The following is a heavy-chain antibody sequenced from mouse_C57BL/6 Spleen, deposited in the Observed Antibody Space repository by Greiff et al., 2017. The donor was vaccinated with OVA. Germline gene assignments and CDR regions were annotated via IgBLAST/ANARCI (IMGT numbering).Heavy chain of an antibody. V-gene: IGHV1-55*01. J-gene: IGHJ2*01. CDR2: LYPGSGSP. CDR1: GYTFTSYW. Sequence: QVQLQQPGAELVKPGASVKMSCKASGYTFTSYWITWVKQRPGQGLEWIGDLYPGSGSPNNNEKFKSKATLTVDTSSSTGDMQLSSLTSEDSAVYYCATGNYGYWGQGTTLTGSS. CDR3: ATGNYGY. D-gene: IGHD2-1*01.